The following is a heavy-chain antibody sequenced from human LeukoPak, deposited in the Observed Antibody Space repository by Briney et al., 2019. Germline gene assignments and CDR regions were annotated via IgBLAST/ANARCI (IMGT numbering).Heavy chain of an antibody. J-gene: IGHJ4*02. CDR1: GFTVSTYW. CDR2: IKQDGSDK. V-gene: IGHV3-7*01. D-gene: IGHD1-26*01. Sequence: GGSLRLACAAAGFTVSTYWMTWVRQAPGKGLEWVANIKQDGSDKYYVDSVKGRFTISRDNAKNSRYLQMNSLRAEDTAVYYCARDSGATIDYWGPGTLVTVSS. CDR3: ARDSGATIDY.